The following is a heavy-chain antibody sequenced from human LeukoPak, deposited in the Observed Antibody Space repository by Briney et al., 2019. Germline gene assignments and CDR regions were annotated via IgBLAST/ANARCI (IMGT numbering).Heavy chain of an antibody. D-gene: IGHD6-19*01. CDR2: ISAYNGNT. V-gene: IGHV1-18*04. J-gene: IGHJ4*02. CDR1: GYSFTSYW. CDR3: ARPKGPKIAVEYYFDY. Sequence: GESLKISCKGSGYSFTSYWIGWVRQAPGQGLEWMGWISAYNGNTNYAQKLQGRVTMTTDTSTSTDYMELRSLRSDDTAVYYCARPKGPKIAVEYYFDYWGQGTLVTVSS.